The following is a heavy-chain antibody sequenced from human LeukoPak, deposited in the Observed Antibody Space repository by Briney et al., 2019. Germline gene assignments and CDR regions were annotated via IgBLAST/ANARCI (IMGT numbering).Heavy chain of an antibody. D-gene: IGHD3-22*01. Sequence: ASVKVSCKASGYTFTSYGISWVRQAPGQGLEWMGWISAYNGNTNYAQKLQGRVTMTTDTSTSTAYMELRSLRYDDTAVYYCARLREGMIVVIFDYWGQGTLVTVSS. CDR3: ARLREGMIVVIFDY. V-gene: IGHV1-18*01. CDR1: GYTFTSYG. J-gene: IGHJ4*02. CDR2: ISAYNGNT.